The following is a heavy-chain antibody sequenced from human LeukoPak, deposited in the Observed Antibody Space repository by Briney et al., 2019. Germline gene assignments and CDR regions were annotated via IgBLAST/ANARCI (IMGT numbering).Heavy chain of an antibody. CDR1: GFTFSSYT. Sequence: GGSLRLSCAASGFTFSSYTLNWVRQAAGKGLEWVSAIGGRGSSTYYADSVKGRFTISRDNSKYTVYLQMKSLRVEDTAIYYCAKEGGAWGQGTLVTVSS. V-gene: IGHV3-23*01. J-gene: IGHJ5*02. D-gene: IGHD3-16*01. CDR2: IGGRGSST. CDR3: AKEGGA.